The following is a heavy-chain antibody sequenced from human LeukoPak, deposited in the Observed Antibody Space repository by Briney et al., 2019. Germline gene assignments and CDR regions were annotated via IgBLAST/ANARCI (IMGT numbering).Heavy chain of an antibody. CDR3: AKGSSGWGSFDF. CDR2: LSGSGEST. J-gene: IGHJ4*02. V-gene: IGHV3-23*01. Sequence: QPGGSLRLSCVASGFTFSSYAMSWVRQAPGKGLEWVSSLSGSGESTLYADSVKGRFTISRVNSKNTLFLQMYSLRADDTAVYLCAKGSSGWGSFDFWGQGTLVTVSS. D-gene: IGHD6-19*01. CDR1: GFTFSSYA.